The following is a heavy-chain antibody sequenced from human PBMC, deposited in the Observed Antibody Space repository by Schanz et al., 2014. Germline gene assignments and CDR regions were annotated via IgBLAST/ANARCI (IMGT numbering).Heavy chain of an antibody. CDR2: IYNSGKT. CDR3: ARVVLVGDACDI. D-gene: IGHD6-6*01. CDR1: GGSISSEY. Sequence: QVQLQESGPALVKPSETLSLTCTVSGGSISSEYWSWIRQPAGKGLKWIGRIYNSGKTNYNPSLERRVSMSVDPSKKQSSLKLRSVSAADPAVYYCARVVLVGDACDIWGQGTMVTFSS. V-gene: IGHV4-4*07. J-gene: IGHJ3*02.